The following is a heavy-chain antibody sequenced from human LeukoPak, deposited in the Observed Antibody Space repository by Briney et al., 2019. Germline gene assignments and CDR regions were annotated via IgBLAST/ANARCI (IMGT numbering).Heavy chain of an antibody. CDR1: GGSISSYY. D-gene: IGHD3-3*01. V-gene: IGHV4-59*01. CDR3: ARGMAGVAAAN. Sequence: PSETPSLTCTVSGGSISSYYWSWIRQPPGKGLEWIGYIYYSGSTNYNPSLKSRVTISVDTSKNQFSLKLSSVTAADTAVYYCARGMAGVAAANWGQGTLVTVSS. J-gene: IGHJ4*02. CDR2: IYYSGST.